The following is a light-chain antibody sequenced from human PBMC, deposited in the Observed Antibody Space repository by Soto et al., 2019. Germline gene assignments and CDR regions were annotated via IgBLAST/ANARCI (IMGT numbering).Light chain of an antibody. CDR3: QQYGTSPRT. J-gene: IGKJ1*01. V-gene: IGKV3-20*01. Sequence: EPVLTQSPGTLYLSPGERATLSCRASQSVSSSYLAWYQQRSGQAPRLLISRASSRATGIPDRFSGSGSGTDFTLTISRLEPEDFAVYYCQQYGTSPRTFGQGTKVDIK. CDR2: RAS. CDR1: QSVSSSY.